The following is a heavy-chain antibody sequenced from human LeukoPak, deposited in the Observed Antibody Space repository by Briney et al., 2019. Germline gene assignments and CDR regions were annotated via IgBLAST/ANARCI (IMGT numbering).Heavy chain of an antibody. CDR1: GFTFSSYA. CDR2: ISGSGGST. D-gene: IGHD1-1*01. Sequence: SGGSLRLSCAASGFTFSSYAMSWVRQAPGKGLEWVSAISGSGGSTYYADSVKGRFTISRDNSKNTLYLQMNSLRAEDTAVYHCAKPPPGTKPPAEYFQHWGQGALVTVSS. J-gene: IGHJ1*01. CDR3: AKPPPGTKPPAEYFQH. V-gene: IGHV3-23*01.